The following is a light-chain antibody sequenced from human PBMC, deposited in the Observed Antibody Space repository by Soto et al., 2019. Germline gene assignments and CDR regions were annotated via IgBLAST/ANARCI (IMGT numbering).Light chain of an antibody. V-gene: IGLV1-51*02. J-gene: IGLJ3*02. CDR2: KNN. Sequence: QSVLTQPPSVSAAPGQKVTISCSGSSSNIGNNYVSWYQQLPGTAPKLLIYKNNQRPSGIPDRFSGSKSGTSATLDITGLQTGDEADYYCGAWDSSLSAGVFGGRTKLTVL. CDR3: GAWDSSLSAGV. CDR1: SSNIGNNY.